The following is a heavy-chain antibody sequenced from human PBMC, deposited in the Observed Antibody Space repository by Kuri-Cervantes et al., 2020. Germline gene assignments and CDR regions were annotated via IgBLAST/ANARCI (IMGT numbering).Heavy chain of an antibody. CDR1: GYTLTELS. CDR3: ARLKTSGSGSYYHYYYYYGMDV. J-gene: IGHJ6*02. CDR2: FDPEDGET. D-gene: IGHD3-10*01. V-gene: IGHV1-24*01. Sequence: ASVKVSCKVSGYTLTELSMHWVRQAPGKGLEWMGGFDPEDGETIYAQKFQGRVTMTTDTSTSTAYMELRSLRSDGTAVYYCARLKTSGSGSYYHYYYYYGMDVWGQGTTVTVSS.